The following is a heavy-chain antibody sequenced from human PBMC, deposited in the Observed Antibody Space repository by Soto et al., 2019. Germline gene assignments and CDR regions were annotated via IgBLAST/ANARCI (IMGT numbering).Heavy chain of an antibody. V-gene: IGHV3-48*03. CDR2: ISSSGSTI. J-gene: IGHJ4*02. Sequence: GSLRLSCAASGFTFSSYEMNWVRQAPGKGLEWVSYISSSGSTIYYADSVKGRFTISRDNAKNSLYLQMNSLRAEDTAVYYCARDLTTGPYSSSWYPSFDYWGQGTLVTVSS. D-gene: IGHD6-13*01. CDR3: ARDLTTGPYSSSWYPSFDY. CDR1: GFTFSSYE.